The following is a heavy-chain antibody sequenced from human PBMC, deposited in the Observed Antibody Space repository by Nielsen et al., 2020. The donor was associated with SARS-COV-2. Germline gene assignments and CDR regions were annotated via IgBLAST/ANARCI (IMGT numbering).Heavy chain of an antibody. J-gene: IGHJ6*02. Sequence: GESLKISCAASGFTFSSYAMGWVRQAPGKGLEWVSAISGSGGSTYYADSVKGRFTISRDNSKNTLYLQMNSLRAEDTAVYYCAKNWPIAAAGRAYYYYYGMDVWGQGTTVTVSS. CDR1: GFTFSSYA. D-gene: IGHD6-13*01. V-gene: IGHV3-23*01. CDR3: AKNWPIAAAGRAYYYYYGMDV. CDR2: ISGSGGST.